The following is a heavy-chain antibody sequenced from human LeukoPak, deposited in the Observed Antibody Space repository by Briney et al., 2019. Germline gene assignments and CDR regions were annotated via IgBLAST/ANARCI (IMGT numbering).Heavy chain of an antibody. CDR1: GYTFTSYD. CDR2: MNPNSGNT. D-gene: IGHD3-3*01. V-gene: IGHV1-8*03. J-gene: IGHJ4*02. CDR3: ARVDQAGDYDFWSGSFDY. Sequence: ASVKVSCKASGYTFTSYDISWVRQATGQGLEWMGWMNPNSGNTGYAQKFQGRVTITRNTSISTAYMELSSLRSEDTAVYYCARVDQAGDYDFWSGSFDYWGQGTLVTVSS.